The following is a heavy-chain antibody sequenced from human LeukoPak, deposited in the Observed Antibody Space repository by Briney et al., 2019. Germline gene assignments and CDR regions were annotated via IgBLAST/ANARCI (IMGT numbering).Heavy chain of an antibody. CDR3: AKDMSNNYDFWSGPDY. D-gene: IGHD3-3*01. CDR2: IYSGGST. V-gene: IGHV3-53*05. J-gene: IGHJ4*02. Sequence: GGSLRLSCAASGFTVSSNYMSWVRQAPGKGLEWVSVIYSGGSTYYADSVKGRFTISRDNSKNSLYLQMNSLRTEDTALYYCAKDMSNNYDFWSGPDYWGQGTLVTVSS. CDR1: GFTVSSNY.